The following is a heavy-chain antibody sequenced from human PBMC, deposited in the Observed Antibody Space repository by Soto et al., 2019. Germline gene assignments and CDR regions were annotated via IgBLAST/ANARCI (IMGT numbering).Heavy chain of an antibody. CDR2: ISGSGGTT. CDR3: ATISDRGITAALDF. Sequence: EVQLLESGGGLIQPGGSLRLSCTASTFTFSYYAMSWVRQAPGEGLEWVAGISGSGGTTYYTESVKGRFSSSRDNSNNTLYLHLGSLRAEDTAIYYCATISDRGITAALDFWGQGTLVTVSS. V-gene: IGHV3-23*01. CDR1: TFTFSYYA. D-gene: IGHD6-13*01. J-gene: IGHJ4*02.